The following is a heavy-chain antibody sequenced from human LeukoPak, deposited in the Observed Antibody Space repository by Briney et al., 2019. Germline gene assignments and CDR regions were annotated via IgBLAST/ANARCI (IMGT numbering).Heavy chain of an antibody. CDR3: ARGDYYMDV. CDR2: IYYSGST. J-gene: IGHJ6*03. V-gene: IGHV4-59*11. CDR1: GGSISCHY. Sequence: SETLSLTCTVSGGSISCHYWSWIRQPPGKGLEWIGYIYYSGSTNYNPSLKSRVTISLDTSKNQFSLKLSSVTAADTAVYYCARGDYYMDVWGKGTTITVSS.